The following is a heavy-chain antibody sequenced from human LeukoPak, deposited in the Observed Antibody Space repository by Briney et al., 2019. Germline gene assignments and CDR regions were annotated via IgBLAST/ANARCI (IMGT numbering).Heavy chain of an antibody. CDR3: VRVGEADCGGDCYGWFDP. CDR1: GYTFSDYY. J-gene: IGHJ5*02. V-gene: IGHV1-2*02. CDR2: MNPNSGVT. D-gene: IGHD2-21*02. Sequence: GASVKVSCKTSGYTFSDYYIHWVRQAPGQGLEWMGWMNPNSGVTNYAQNLQGRVTMTRDTSTNTAYMEVTSLRSDDTAVYYCVRVGEADCGGDCYGWFDPWGQGTLVTVSS.